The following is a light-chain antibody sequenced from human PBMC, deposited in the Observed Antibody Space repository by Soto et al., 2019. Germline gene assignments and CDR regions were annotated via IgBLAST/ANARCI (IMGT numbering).Light chain of an antibody. CDR1: QSVSDNY. V-gene: IGKV3-20*01. CDR3: QQYGNSHT. Sequence: EIVFTHPPGSLSLSPGERVTLSCRASQSVSDNYLAWSQQKPGQAPRLLIYGASTRATGIPDRFRGSGSGTDFTLTITRLEPEDFAVYFCQQYGNSHTFGQGTKVDIK. J-gene: IGKJ2*01. CDR2: GAS.